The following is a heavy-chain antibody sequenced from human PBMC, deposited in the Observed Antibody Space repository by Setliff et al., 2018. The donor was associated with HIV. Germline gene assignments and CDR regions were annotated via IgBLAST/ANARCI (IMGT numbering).Heavy chain of an antibody. CDR2: IYTSGST. D-gene: IGHD6-13*01. J-gene: IGHJ4*02. Sequence: SETLSLTCPRRVSGGSISSGTDFWSWIRQPAGKGLEWIGRIYTSGSTKYNPSLDSRVTISVDTSKNQFSLNLRSVTAADTAVYYCAREPAAGAYYFDYWGQGTLVTV. V-gene: IGHV4-61*02. CDR3: AREPAAGAYYFDY. CDR1: GGSISSGTDF.